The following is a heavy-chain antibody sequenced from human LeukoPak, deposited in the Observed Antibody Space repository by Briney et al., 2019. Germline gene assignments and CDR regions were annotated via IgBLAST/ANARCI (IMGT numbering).Heavy chain of an antibody. J-gene: IGHJ4*02. D-gene: IGHD3-10*01. Sequence: VASVTVSCKASGYTFSTYEINWVLQATGQGLEWMGRMNPNSGNTGYAQKFQGRVTMTRNTSISTAYMELSSLRSEDTAVYYCARGRLTMVRGVINYWGQGTLVTVSS. CDR2: MNPNSGNT. CDR1: GYTFSTYE. CDR3: ARGRLTMVRGVINY. V-gene: IGHV1-8*02.